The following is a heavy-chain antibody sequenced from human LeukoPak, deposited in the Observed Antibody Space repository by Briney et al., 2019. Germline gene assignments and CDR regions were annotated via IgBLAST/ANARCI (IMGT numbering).Heavy chain of an antibody. CDR1: GGSISSGDYY. CDR3: ASTQQWLAFDY. CDR2: IYYSGST. Sequence: SETLSLTCTVSGGSISSGDYYWSWIRQPPGKGLEWIGYIYYSGSTYYNPSLKSRVTTPVDMSKNQFSLRLSSVTAVDTAVYYCASTQQWLAFDYWGQGILVTVSS. V-gene: IGHV4-30-4*02. J-gene: IGHJ4*02. D-gene: IGHD6-19*01.